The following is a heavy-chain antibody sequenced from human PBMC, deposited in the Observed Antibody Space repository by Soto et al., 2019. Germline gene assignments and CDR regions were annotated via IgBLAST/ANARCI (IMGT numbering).Heavy chain of an antibody. CDR2: TYYRSKWYI. CDR3: ARVYGVTYYYGMDV. V-gene: IGHV6-1*01. D-gene: IGHD4-17*01. CDR1: GDSVSSNSGA. Sequence: PSQTLSLTCAISGDSVSSNSGAWNWIRQSPSRGLEWLGRTYYRSKWYIDYAISLKSRITINPDTSKNQYSLQLNSVTPEDTAVYYCARVYGVTYYYGMDVWGQGTTVTVSS. J-gene: IGHJ6*02.